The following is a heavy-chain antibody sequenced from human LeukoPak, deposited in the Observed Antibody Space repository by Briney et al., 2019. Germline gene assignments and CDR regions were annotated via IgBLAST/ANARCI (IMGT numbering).Heavy chain of an antibody. V-gene: IGHV3-23*01. D-gene: IGHD3-10*01. CDR1: GFTFSDYA. CDR3: AKQSGTYRYFDY. Sequence: GGSLRLSCAASGFTFSDYAMNWVRQAPGKGLEWFSTISGSGDNTHYADSVKGRFTISRDSSNNTLYLQMNSLRAEDTAVYYCAKQSGTYRYFDYWGQGTLVTVSS. J-gene: IGHJ4*02. CDR2: ISGSGDNT.